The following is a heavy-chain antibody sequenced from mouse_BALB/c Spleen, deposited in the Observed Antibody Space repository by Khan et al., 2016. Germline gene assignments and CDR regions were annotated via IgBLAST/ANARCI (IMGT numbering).Heavy chain of an antibody. CDR3: TRGDYYGSGY. CDR1: GYSIASGYS. J-gene: IGHJ2*01. CDR2: IHYSGST. Sequence: QLEESGPDLVKPSQSLSLTCTVTGYSIASGYSWHWIRQFPGNRLEWMAYIHYSGSTTYNPSLKSRISITRDTSKNQFFLQLISVTTEDTATYYCTRGDYYGSGYWGQGTTLTVSS. D-gene: IGHD1-1*01. V-gene: IGHV3-1*02.